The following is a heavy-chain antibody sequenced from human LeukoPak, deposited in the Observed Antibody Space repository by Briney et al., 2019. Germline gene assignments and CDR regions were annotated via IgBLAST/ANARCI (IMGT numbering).Heavy chain of an antibody. D-gene: IGHD3-10*01. V-gene: IGHV3-23*01. CDR2: ISGSGGST. J-gene: IGHJ4*02. Sequence: GGSLRLSCAASGFTFSSYAMSWVRQAPGKGLEWVSAISGSGGSTYYADSVKGRFTISRDNSKNTLYLQMNSLRAEDTAVYYCARDTYYYGSGXYXXXXHFDYWGQGXLVTVS. CDR3: ARDTYYYGSGXYXXXXHFDY. CDR1: GFTFSSYA.